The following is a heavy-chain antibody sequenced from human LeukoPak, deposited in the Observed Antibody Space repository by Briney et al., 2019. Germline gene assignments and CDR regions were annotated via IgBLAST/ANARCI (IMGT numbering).Heavy chain of an antibody. CDR3: ARGVTMVRGVMDGFDP. V-gene: IGHV1-18*01. D-gene: IGHD3-10*01. CDR1: GYTFTSYG. Sequence: ASVKVSCKASGYTFTSYGISWVRQAPGQGLEWMGWISAYNGNTNYAQKLQGRVTMTTDTSTSTAYMELRSLRSDDTAVYYCARGVTMVRGVMDGFDPWGQGTLVTVSS. CDR2: ISAYNGNT. J-gene: IGHJ5*02.